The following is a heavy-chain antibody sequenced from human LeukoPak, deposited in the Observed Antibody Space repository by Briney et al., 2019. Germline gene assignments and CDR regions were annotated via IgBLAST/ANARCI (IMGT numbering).Heavy chain of an antibody. CDR1: GFTFSNAW. V-gene: IGHV3-69-1*01. D-gene: IGHD3-10*01. Sequence: PGGSLRLSCVASGFTFSNAWMSWVRQAPGKGLEWVSYISSSSTIYYADSVKGRFTISRDNAKNSLYLQMNSLRAEDTAVYYCARDGGYSRLTWFDPWGQGTLVTVSS. J-gene: IGHJ5*02. CDR2: ISSSSTI. CDR3: ARDGGYSRLTWFDP.